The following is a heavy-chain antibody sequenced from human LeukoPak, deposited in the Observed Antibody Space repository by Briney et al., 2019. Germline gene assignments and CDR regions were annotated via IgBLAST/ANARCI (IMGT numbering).Heavy chain of an antibody. D-gene: IGHD3-10*01. V-gene: IGHV3-23*01. CDR3: AKNLQRTDSGSYYY. CDR2: ISGSGGST. CDR1: GFTFSSYA. J-gene: IGHJ4*02. Sequence: GGSLRLSCAASGFTFSSYAMSWVRQAPGKGLEWVSAISGSGGSTYYADSVKGRFTISRDNSKNTLYLQMNSLRAEDTAVYYCAKNLQRTDSGSYYYWGQGTLVTVSS.